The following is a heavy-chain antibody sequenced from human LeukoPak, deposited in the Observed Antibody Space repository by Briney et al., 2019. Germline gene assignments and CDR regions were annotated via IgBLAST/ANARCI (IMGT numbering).Heavy chain of an antibody. Sequence: SETLSLTCTVSGGSISSYYWSWIRQPPGKGLEWIGYIYYSGSTNYNPSLKSRVTISVDTSKNQFSLKLSSVTAADTAVYYCARGGGIVVVPAAANDAFDIWGQGTMVTVSS. V-gene: IGHV4-59*01. J-gene: IGHJ3*02. CDR2: IYYSGST. CDR1: GGSISSYY. CDR3: ARGGGIVVVPAAANDAFDI. D-gene: IGHD2-2*01.